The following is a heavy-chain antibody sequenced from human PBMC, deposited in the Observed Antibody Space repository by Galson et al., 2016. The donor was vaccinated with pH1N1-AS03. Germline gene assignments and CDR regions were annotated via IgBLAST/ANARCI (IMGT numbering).Heavy chain of an antibody. CDR3: ARDDFAGNYSLDY. CDR1: GFIFNHYA. V-gene: IGHV3-30*04. Sequence: LRLSCAASGFIFNHYALHWVRQAPGKGLEWVAVISYDGRKRYYPDSVKGRFTISRDNSKNTLYLQMDSLRAEDTAVYYCARDDFAGNYSLDYWGRGTLITVSS. J-gene: IGHJ4*02. CDR2: ISYDGRKR. D-gene: IGHD1-1*01.